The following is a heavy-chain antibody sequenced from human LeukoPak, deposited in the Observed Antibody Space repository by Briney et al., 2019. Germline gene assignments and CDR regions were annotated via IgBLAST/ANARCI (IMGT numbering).Heavy chain of an antibody. Sequence: GGSLRLSCAASGFTFSSYGMHWVRQAPGKGLEWVALIWYDGNNKYYADSVKGRFTISRDNAQNSMYLQMNSLRVEDTAVYYCTSWGDTTAEYFQRWGQGTLVTVSS. D-gene: IGHD2-21*02. J-gene: IGHJ1*01. V-gene: IGHV3-33*03. CDR2: IWYDGNNK. CDR1: GFTFSSYG. CDR3: TSWGDTTAEYFQR.